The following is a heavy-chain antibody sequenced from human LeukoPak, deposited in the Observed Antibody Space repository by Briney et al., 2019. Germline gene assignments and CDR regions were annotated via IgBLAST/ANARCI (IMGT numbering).Heavy chain of an antibody. Sequence: ASVKVSCKASGYTFTTYYMHWLRQAPGQGLEWMGWINGNTGVTHYAQKFQGRVTMTRDTSITTAYMELSSLRSDDTAVYYCARVNGGNSYDFDYWGQGTLVTVSS. CDR1: GYTFTTYY. CDR2: INGNTGVT. D-gene: IGHD4-23*01. V-gene: IGHV1-2*02. CDR3: ARVNGGNSYDFDY. J-gene: IGHJ4*02.